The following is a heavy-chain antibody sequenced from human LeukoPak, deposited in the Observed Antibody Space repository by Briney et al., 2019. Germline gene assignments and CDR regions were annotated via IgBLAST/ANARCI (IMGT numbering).Heavy chain of an antibody. Sequence: PSETLSLTCTVSGYSISSAYHWGWIRQPPGKGLEWIGNIYHSGNTYYNPSLKSRVTISVDTSKNQFSLKLSSVTAADTAVYYCAHRSGYSSSWPYFDYWGQGTLVTVSS. CDR2: IYHSGNT. CDR3: AHRSGYSSSWPYFDY. D-gene: IGHD6-13*01. J-gene: IGHJ4*02. CDR1: GYSISSAYH. V-gene: IGHV4-38-2*02.